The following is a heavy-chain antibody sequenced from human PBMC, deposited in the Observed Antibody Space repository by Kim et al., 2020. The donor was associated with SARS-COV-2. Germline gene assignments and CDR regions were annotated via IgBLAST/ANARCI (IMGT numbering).Heavy chain of an antibody. CDR2: INPNSGGT. Sequence: ASVKVSCKASGYTFTGYYMHWVRQAPGQGLEWMGWINPNSGGTNYAQKFQGRVTMTRDTSISTAYMELSRLRSDDTAVYYCARGALYYDILTYPWGQGTLVTVSS. CDR3: ARGALYYDILTYP. D-gene: IGHD3-9*01. CDR1: GYTFTGYY. V-gene: IGHV1-2*02. J-gene: IGHJ5*02.